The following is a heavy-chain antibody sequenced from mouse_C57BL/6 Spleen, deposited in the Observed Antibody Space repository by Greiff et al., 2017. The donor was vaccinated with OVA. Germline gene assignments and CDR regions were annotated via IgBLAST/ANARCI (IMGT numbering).Heavy chain of an antibody. D-gene: IGHD2-13*01. CDR1: GYTFTSYW. CDR2: INPSNGGT. V-gene: IGHV1-53*01. J-gene: IGHJ4*01. Sequence: QVQLQQPGTELVKPGASVKMSCKASGYTFTSYWMNWVKQRPGQGLEWIGNINPSNGGTNYNEKFKGKATLTVDKSSSTAYMQLSSLTSEDSAVYSCASCGVYDGGRMDYWGQGTSLTVSS. CDR3: ASCGVYDGGRMDY.